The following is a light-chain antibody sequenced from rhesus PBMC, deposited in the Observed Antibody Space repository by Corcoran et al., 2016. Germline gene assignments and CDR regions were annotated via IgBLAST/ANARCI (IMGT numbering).Light chain of an antibody. CDR3: QQHNSYPPT. Sequence: DIQMTQSPSSLSASVGDTVTITCRASQGISSYLNWYQQKPGKAPKPLIYYASNLESGVPARFSGSGSGTDFTLTISSLQPEDFATYYCQQHNSYPPTCGQGTKVEIK. V-gene: IGKV1S14*01. CDR1: QGISSY. CDR2: YAS. J-gene: IGKJ1*01.